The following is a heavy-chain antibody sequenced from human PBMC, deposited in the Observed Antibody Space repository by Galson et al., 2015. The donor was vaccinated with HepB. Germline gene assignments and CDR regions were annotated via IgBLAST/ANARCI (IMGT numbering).Heavy chain of an antibody. J-gene: IGHJ5*02. V-gene: IGHV3-7*03. CDR3: ARVLGGDIVVVPAAVGWFDP. Sequence: SLRLSCAASGFTFSSYWMSWVRQAPGKGLEWVANIKQDGSEKYYVDSVKGRFTISRDNAKNSLYLQMNSLRAEDTAVYYCARVLGGDIVVVPAAVGWFDPWGQGTLVTVSS. CDR1: GFTFSSYW. D-gene: IGHD2-2*01. CDR2: IKQDGSEK.